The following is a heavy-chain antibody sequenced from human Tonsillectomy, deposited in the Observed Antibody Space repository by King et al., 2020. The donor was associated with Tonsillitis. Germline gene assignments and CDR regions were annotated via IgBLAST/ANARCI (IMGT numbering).Heavy chain of an antibody. J-gene: IGHJ4*02. CDR1: GFTVSSNY. V-gene: IGHV3-53*01. CDR3: ARAFHTYFDY. Sequence: QLVQSGGGLIQPGGSLRLSCAASGFTVSSNYMSWVRQAPGNGLEWVSVIYSIGSTYYAGSVKGRFTISRDNSKNTLYLQMNSLRAEDTAVYYCARAFHTYFDYWGQGTLVTVSS. CDR2: IYSIGST. D-gene: IGHD3-16*01.